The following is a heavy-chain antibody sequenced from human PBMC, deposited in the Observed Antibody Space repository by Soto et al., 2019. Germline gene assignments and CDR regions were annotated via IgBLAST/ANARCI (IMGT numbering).Heavy chain of an antibody. J-gene: IGHJ6*03. CDR3: ATVPYNYYYYMDV. Sequence: SETLSLTCTVSGGSISSSSYYWGWIRQPPGKGLEWIGSIYYSGSTYYNPSLKSRVTISVDTSKNQFSLKLSSVTAADTAVYYCATVPYNYYYYMDVWGKGTTVTVSS. CDR2: IYYSGST. D-gene: IGHD1-20*01. V-gene: IGHV4-39*01. CDR1: GGSISSSSYY.